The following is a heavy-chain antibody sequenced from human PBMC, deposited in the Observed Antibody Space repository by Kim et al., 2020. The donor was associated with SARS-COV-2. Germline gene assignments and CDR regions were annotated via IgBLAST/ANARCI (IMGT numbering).Heavy chain of an antibody. J-gene: IGHJ4*02. CDR1: GFTFSSYG. CDR3: AKDLNVQLWLYPYYYDSSGVVY. Sequence: GGSLRLSCAASGFTFSSYGMHWVRQAPGKGLEGVAVISYDGSNKYYADSVKGRFTISRDNSKNTLYPQMNSLRAEDTAVYYCAKDLNVQLWLYPYYYDSSGVVYWGQGTLVTVSS. V-gene: IGHV3-30*18. D-gene: IGHD3-22*01. CDR2: ISYDGSNK.